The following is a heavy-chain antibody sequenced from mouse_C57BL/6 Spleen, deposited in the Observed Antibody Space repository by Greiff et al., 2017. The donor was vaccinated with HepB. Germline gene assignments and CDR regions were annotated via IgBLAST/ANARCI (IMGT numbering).Heavy chain of an antibody. Sequence: EVQVVESGGGLVKPGGSLKLSCAASGFTFSDYVMQWVRQAPEKGLEWVAYISSGSSTIYYADTVKGRFTISRDNAKNTLFLQMTSLRSEDTAMYYCARYDYAHFDYWGQGTTLTVSS. V-gene: IGHV5-17*01. D-gene: IGHD2-4*01. J-gene: IGHJ2*01. CDR1: GFTFSDYV. CDR3: ARYDYAHFDY. CDR2: ISSGSSTI.